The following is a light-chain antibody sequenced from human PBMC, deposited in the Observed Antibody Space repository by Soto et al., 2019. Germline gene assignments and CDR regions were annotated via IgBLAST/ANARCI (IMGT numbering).Light chain of an antibody. CDR3: QNYNSAFRT. CDR2: AAS. Sequence: DIQMTQSPSSLSASVGDRVTITCRASQGISNFLTRYQQKPGKVPKLLIYAASTLKSGVPSRFGGSGSGTDFTLTISSLQPEDVATYYCQNYNSAFRTFGQGTKVEIK. CDR1: QGISNF. V-gene: IGKV1-27*01. J-gene: IGKJ1*01.